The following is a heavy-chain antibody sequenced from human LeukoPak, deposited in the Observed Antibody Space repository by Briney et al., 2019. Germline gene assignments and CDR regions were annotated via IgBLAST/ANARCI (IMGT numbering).Heavy chain of an antibody. V-gene: IGHV1-8*01. CDR3: ASILYDTERSAFDI. CDR1: GYTFTIYD. Sequence: SVKVSCKASGYTFTIYDINWVRQATGQGLEWMGWMNPNSGNTGYAQKFQGRVTMTRNTSISTAYMELSSLRSEDTAVYYCASILYDTERSAFDIWGQGTMVTVSS. CDR2: MNPNSGNT. J-gene: IGHJ3*02. D-gene: IGHD3-9*01.